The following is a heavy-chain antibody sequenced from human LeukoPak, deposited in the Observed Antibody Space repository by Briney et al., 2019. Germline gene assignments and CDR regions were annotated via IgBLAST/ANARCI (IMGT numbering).Heavy chain of an antibody. V-gene: IGHV3-30*02. CDR3: AKLTLLGYCSGGSCYDRRVFDY. CDR2: IRYHGNDK. D-gene: IGHD2-15*01. Sequence: PGGSLRLSCAAKLTFSSYGMHWVRQAPGKGLEWVAFIRYHGNDKYYADSVKGRFTISRDNSKNTLYLQMNSLRAEDTAVYYCAKLTLLGYCSGGSCYDRRVFDYWGQGTLVTVSS. J-gene: IGHJ4*02. CDR1: KLTFSSYG.